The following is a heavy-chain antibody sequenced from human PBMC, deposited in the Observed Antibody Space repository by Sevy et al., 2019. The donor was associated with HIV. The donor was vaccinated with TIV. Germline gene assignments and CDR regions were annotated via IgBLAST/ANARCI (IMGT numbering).Heavy chain of an antibody. Sequence: GGSLRLSCSASGFTFSSYAMHWVRQAPGKGLEYVSAISSNGGSTYYADSVKGRFTISRDNSKNTLYLQMSSLRAEDSAVYYCVKFGYRPYYADTRPFDIWGKGTMVSVSS. J-gene: IGHJ3*02. CDR3: VKFGYRPYYADTRPFDI. V-gene: IGHV3-64D*06. CDR2: ISSNGGST. D-gene: IGHD3-22*01. CDR1: GFTFSSYA.